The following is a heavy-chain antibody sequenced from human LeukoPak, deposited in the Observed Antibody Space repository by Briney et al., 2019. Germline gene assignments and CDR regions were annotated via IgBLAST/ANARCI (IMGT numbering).Heavy chain of an antibody. D-gene: IGHD4-23*01. Sequence: GASVKVSCKASGYTFTGYYMHRVRQAPGQGLEWMGWINPNSGGTNYAQKFQGRVTMTRDTSIRTAYMELSRLRSDDTAVCYCARGTPTVVTPSGFDPWGQGTLVTVSS. J-gene: IGHJ5*02. CDR1: GYTFTGYY. CDR3: ARGTPTVVTPSGFDP. CDR2: INPNSGGT. V-gene: IGHV1-2*02.